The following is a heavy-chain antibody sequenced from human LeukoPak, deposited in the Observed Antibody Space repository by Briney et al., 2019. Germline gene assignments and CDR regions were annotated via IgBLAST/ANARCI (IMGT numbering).Heavy chain of an antibody. CDR1: EFTFSSYS. V-gene: IGHV3-21*01. J-gene: IGHJ4*02. CDR3: AKDTSVIVVVVAALDY. Sequence: PGGSLRLSCAGSEFTFSSYSMHWVRQAPGKGLEWVSSISGRSDDIYYADSVQGRFTISRDNSKNTLYLQMNSLRAEDTAVYYCAKDTSVIVVVVAALDYWGQGTLVTVSS. CDR2: ISGRSDDI. D-gene: IGHD2-15*01.